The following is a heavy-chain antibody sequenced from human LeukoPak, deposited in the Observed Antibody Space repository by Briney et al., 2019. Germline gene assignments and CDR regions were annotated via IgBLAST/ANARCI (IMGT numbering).Heavy chain of an antibody. J-gene: IGHJ4*02. CDR2: ISGSGATT. CDR3: AKVSKKTTVVTPGYDY. Sequence: GSLRLSCAASGFTFSSYAMSWVRQAPGKGLEWVSAISGSGATTYYTDSVKGRFTISRDNSKNTLHLQMNSLRAEDTAVYYCAKVSKKTTVVTPGYDYWGQGTLVTVSS. V-gene: IGHV3-23*01. D-gene: IGHD4-23*01. CDR1: GFTFSSYA.